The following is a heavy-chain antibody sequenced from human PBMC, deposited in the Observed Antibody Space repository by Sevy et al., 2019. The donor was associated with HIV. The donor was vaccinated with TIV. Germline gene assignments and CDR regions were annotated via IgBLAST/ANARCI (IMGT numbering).Heavy chain of an antibody. D-gene: IGHD2-21*02. Sequence: GGSLRLSCAASGFTFSSYAMSWVRQAPGKGLEWVSAISGSGGSTYYADSVKGRFTISRDNSKNTLYLQMNSLRAEDTAVYYCAKGTDIVMVTQVRYWGQGTLVTVSS. J-gene: IGHJ4*02. CDR1: GFTFSSYA. CDR2: ISGSGGST. CDR3: AKGTDIVMVTQVRY. V-gene: IGHV3-23*01.